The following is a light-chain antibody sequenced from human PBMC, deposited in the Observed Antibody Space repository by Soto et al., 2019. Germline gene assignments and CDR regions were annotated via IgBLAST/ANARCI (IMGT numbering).Light chain of an antibody. V-gene: IGKV1-9*01. Sequence: IQLTQSPSSLSASVGDRFIMTCRASQGISRYLDWYQQKPGKAPTLLIYAASTLETGVPSRFSGSGSGTDFTLTISSLQPEDFATYYCQQLNIYPFTFGPGTKVDIK. CDR2: AAS. CDR1: QGISRY. J-gene: IGKJ3*01. CDR3: QQLNIYPFT.